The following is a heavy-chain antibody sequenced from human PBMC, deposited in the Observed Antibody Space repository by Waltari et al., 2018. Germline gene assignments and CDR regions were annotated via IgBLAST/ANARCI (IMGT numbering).Heavy chain of an antibody. CDR2: ISGSGTT. CDR3: AREEWFGELLTSDY. V-gene: IGHV3-23*01. J-gene: IGHJ4*02. CDR1: GFTFITQA. D-gene: IGHD3-10*01. Sequence: EVQLLESGGGLVQRGGSLRLSCAASGFTFITQAMSWVRQAPGKGLEWVSAISGSGTTYYADSVKGRFTISRDNSKNTLYLQMNSLRAEDTAVYYCAREEWFGELLTSDYWGQGTLVTVSS.